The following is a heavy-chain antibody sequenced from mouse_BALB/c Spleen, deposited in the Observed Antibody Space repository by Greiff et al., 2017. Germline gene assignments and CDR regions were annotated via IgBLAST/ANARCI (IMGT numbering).Heavy chain of an antibody. J-gene: IGHJ3*01. Sequence: EVQGVESGGGLVQPGGSMKLSCVASGFTFSSYWMSWVRQSPEKGLEWVAEIRLKSDNYATHYAESVKGKFTISRDDSKSRLYLQMNSLRAEDTGIYYCTHQLGPTAWFAYWGQGTLVTVSA. CDR1: GFTFSSYW. V-gene: IGHV6-6*02. D-gene: IGHD4-1*02. CDR2: IRLKSDNYAT. CDR3: THQLGPTAWFAY.